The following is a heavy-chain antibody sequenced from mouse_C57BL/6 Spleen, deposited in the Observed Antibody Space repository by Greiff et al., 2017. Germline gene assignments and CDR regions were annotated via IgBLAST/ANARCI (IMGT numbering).Heavy chain of an antibody. V-gene: IGHV1-63*01. CDR3: ARRRDGNDGLYAMDY. CDR2: IYPGGGST. CDR1: GYTFTNYW. Sequence: QVQLQQSGAELVRPGTSVKMSCKASGYTFTNYWIGWAKQRPGPGLAWIGDIYPGGGSTNYNEKFKGKATLTADKSSGTAYMQFSSLTSEDSAIYDCARRRDGNDGLYAMDYWGQGTSVTVSS. J-gene: IGHJ4*01. D-gene: IGHD2-2*01.